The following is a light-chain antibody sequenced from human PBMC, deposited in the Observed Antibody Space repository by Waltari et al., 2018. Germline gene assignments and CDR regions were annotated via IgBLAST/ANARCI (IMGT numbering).Light chain of an antibody. Sequence: SYELTQSTSQSVSPGQTATITCSGDALPPEYVYWYQQKPGQAPVLIIYKDEERPPGIPERFSGSSSGTTATLTISGVQAEDEADYYCQSADSSGTYYVFAAGTKVTVL. CDR2: KDE. J-gene: IGLJ1*01. V-gene: IGLV3-25*03. CDR1: ALPPEY. CDR3: QSADSSGTYYV.